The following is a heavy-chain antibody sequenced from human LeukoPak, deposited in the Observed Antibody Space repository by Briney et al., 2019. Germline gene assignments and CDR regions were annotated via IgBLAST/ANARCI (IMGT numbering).Heavy chain of an antibody. CDR1: GGSISSYY. Sequence: SETLSLTCTVSGGSISSYYWSWIRQPPGKGLEWIGYIYYSGSTNYNPSLKSRVTMSVDTSKNQFSLKLSSVTAADTAVYYCAGSIVGATRAFDIWGQGTMVTVSS. V-gene: IGHV4-59*12. CDR2: IYYSGST. J-gene: IGHJ3*02. CDR3: AGSIVGATRAFDI. D-gene: IGHD1-26*01.